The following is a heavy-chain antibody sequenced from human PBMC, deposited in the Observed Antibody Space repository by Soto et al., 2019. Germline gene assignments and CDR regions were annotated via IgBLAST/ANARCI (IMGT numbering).Heavy chain of an antibody. CDR3: AKDIEDGQKSVLDAFDI. J-gene: IGHJ3*02. V-gene: IGHV3-9*01. D-gene: IGHD3-3*01. CDR1: GFTFDDYA. CDR2: ISWNSGSI. Sequence: GGSLRLSCAASGFTFDDYAMHWVRQAPGKGLEWVSGISWNSGSIGYADSVKGRFTISRDNAKNSLYLQMNSLRAEDTALYYCAKDIEDGQKSVLDAFDIWGQGTMVTVSS.